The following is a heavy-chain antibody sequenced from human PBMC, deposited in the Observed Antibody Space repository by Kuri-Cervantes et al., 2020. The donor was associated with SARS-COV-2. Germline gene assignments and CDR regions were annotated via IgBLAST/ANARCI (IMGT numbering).Heavy chain of an antibody. D-gene: IGHD3-16*01. Sequence: GGSLSLSCAASGFTFSSDAMSWVRQAPGKGLEWVSAISGSGCSTYYADSVKGRFTITRANSKNTLYLQMNSLRAEDKAVYYCAREGLGWFDPWGQGTLVTVSS. J-gene: IGHJ5*02. CDR3: AREGLGWFDP. CDR2: ISGSGCST. CDR1: GFTFSSDA. V-gene: IGHV3-23*01.